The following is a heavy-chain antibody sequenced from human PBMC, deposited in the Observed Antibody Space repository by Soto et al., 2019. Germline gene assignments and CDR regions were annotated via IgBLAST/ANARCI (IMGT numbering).Heavy chain of an antibody. D-gene: IGHD3-10*01. V-gene: IGHV4-30-4*01. CDR2: IYYSGST. Sequence: TLSLTCTVSGGSISSGDYYWSWIRQPPGKGLEWIGYIYYSGSTYYNPSLKSRVTISVDTSKNQFSLKLSSVTAADTAVYYCARASPWFGESPWGQGTLVTVSS. CDR1: GGSISSGDYY. CDR3: ARASPWFGESP. J-gene: IGHJ4*02.